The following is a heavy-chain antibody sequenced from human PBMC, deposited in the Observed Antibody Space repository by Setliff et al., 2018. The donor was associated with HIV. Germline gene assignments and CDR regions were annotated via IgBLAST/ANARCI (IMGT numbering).Heavy chain of an antibody. J-gene: IGHJ5*02. CDR1: GFTFSNYW. V-gene: IGHV3-7*03. D-gene: IGHD3-16*01. CDR2: IKQDGSEI. CDR3: ANLWELGA. Sequence: GGSLRLSCAASGFTFSNYWMDWVRQAPGKGLEWVATIKQDGSEIYYMDSVKGRFTISRDNARTSLFLEMRSLRDEDTAVYLCANLWELGAWGQGTLVTVPQ.